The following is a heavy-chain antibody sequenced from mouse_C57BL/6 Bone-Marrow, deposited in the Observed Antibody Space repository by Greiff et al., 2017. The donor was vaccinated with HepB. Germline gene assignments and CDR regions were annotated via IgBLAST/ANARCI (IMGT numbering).Heavy chain of an antibody. CDR2: ISDGGSYT. CDR3: ARVAMDY. Sequence: EVQLVESGGGLVKPGGSLKLSCAASGFTFSSYAMSWVRQTPEKRLEWVATISDGGSYTYYPDNVKGRFTISRDNAKNNLYLQMSHLKSEDTAMYYCARVAMDYWGQGTSVTVSS. V-gene: IGHV5-4*01. CDR1: GFTFSSYA. J-gene: IGHJ4*01.